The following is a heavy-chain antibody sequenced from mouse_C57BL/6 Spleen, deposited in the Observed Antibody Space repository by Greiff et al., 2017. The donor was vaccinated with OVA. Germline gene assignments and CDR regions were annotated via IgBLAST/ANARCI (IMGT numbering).Heavy chain of an antibody. CDR1: GFNFNTYA. V-gene: IGHV10-1*01. CDR2: IRSKSNNYAT. D-gene: IGHD2-3*01. CDR3: VRDGYYGFDY. Sequence: EVKLMESGGGLVQPKGSLKLSCAASGFNFNTYAMNWVRQAPGKGLEWVARIRSKSNNYATYYADSVKDRFTISRDDSESMLYLQMNNLKTEDTAMYYCVRDGYYGFDYWGQGTTLTVSS. J-gene: IGHJ2*01.